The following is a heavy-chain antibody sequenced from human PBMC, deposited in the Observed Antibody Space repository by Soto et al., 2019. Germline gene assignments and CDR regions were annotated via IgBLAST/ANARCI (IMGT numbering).Heavy chain of an antibody. J-gene: IGHJ2*01. D-gene: IGHD2-21*01. Sequence: QVQLVESGGGVVQPGGSLSLSCAASGFSFSYYGMHWIRQAPGKGLEWVAVISYDGNYKVYAESVRGRFTISRDNSKNTLDLQLNTLRTEDTVVYYWAKEGVEMAVGAPWYFDVWGRGTPVTVSS. V-gene: IGHV3-30*18. CDR2: ISYDGNYK. CDR1: GFSFSYYG. CDR3: AKEGVEMAVGAPWYFDV.